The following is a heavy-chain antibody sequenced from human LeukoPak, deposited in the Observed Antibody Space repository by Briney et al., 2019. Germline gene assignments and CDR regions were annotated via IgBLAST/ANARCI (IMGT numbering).Heavy chain of an antibody. V-gene: IGHV1-2*06. CDR1: GYTFTGYY. CDR3: ARADYYGSGRASAFDI. Sequence: ASVKVSCKASGYTFTGYYMHWVRQAPGQGLEWMGRINPNSGGTNYAQNLQGRVTMTTDTSTSTAYMELRSLRSDDTAVYYCARADYYGSGRASAFDIWGQGTMVTVSS. D-gene: IGHD3-10*01. CDR2: INPNSGGT. J-gene: IGHJ3*02.